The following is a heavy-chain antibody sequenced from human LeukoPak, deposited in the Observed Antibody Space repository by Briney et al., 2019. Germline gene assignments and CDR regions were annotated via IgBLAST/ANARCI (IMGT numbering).Heavy chain of an antibody. CDR3: TTEERVSSGYCSGGSCYIDY. CDR2: IKSKADGGTT. Sequence: GGSLRLSCAASALTFSNAWMNWVRQAPGKGLEWDGRIKSKADGGTTDYAAPVKGRFTISRDDSKNTLYLQLNSLKTEDTAVYYCTTEERVSSGYCSGGSCYIDYWGQGTLVTVSS. D-gene: IGHD2-15*01. CDR1: ALTFSNAW. V-gene: IGHV3-15*01. J-gene: IGHJ4*02.